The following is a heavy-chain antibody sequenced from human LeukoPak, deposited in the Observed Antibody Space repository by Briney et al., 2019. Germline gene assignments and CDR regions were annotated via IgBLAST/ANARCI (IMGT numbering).Heavy chain of an antibody. Sequence: EASVKVSCKASGYTFTSYGISWVRQAPGQGLEWMGWISAYNGNTNYAQKLQGRVTMTTDTSTSTAYMELRSLRSDDTAVYYCARDHIAVAGNAAFDIWGQGTMVTVSS. CDR2: ISAYNGNT. V-gene: IGHV1-18*01. J-gene: IGHJ3*02. D-gene: IGHD6-19*01. CDR1: GYTFTSYG. CDR3: ARDHIAVAGNAAFDI.